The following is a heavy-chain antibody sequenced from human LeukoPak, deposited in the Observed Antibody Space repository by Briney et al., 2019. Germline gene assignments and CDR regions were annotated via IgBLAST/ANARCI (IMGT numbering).Heavy chain of an antibody. Sequence: PGGSLRLSCAVSGLNFRGYWMAWVRQAPGKGLEWVANMKQDGSEKYYVDSVKGRFTISRDNAKNSLYLEMNSLRVEDTAVYYCARDLGHTGYDLYDYWGQGTLVTLSS. J-gene: IGHJ4*02. CDR1: GLNFRGYW. CDR3: ARDLGHTGYDLYDY. V-gene: IGHV3-7*01. D-gene: IGHD5-12*01. CDR2: MKQDGSEK.